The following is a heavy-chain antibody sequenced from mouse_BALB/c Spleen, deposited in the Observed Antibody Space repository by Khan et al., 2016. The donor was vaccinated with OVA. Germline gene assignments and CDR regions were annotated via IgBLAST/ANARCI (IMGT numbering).Heavy chain of an antibody. CDR1: GYTFTSYT. J-gene: IGHJ3*01. CDR2: INPRNGYT. V-gene: IGHV1-4*01. D-gene: IGHD2-14*01. Sequence: QVQLKESGAELARPGASVKMSCKASGYTFTSYTIHWIKKRPGQGLEWIGYINPRNGYTNYNQKFKDKATLTTDKSSTTAYLQLSSLTSDDSAVYSCVRDGAYHRNDGWFAYWGQGTLVTVSA. CDR3: VRDGAYHRNDGWFAY.